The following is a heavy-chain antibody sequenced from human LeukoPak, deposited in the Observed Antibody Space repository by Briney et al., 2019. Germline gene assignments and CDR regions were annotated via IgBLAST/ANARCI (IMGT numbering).Heavy chain of an antibody. V-gene: IGHV1-69*13. J-gene: IGHJ3*02. D-gene: IGHD2-2*01. Sequence: EASVKVSCKASGGTFISYAISWVRQAPGQGLEWMGGIIPIFGTANYAQKFQGRVTITADESTSTAYMELSSLRSEDTAVYYCARDKFDTVVVPAASRSDAFDIWGQGTMVTVSS. CDR1: GGTFISYA. CDR2: IIPIFGTA. CDR3: ARDKFDTVVVPAASRSDAFDI.